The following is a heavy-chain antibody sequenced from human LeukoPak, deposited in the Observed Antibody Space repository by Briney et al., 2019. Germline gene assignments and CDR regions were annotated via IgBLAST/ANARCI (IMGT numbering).Heavy chain of an antibody. D-gene: IGHD1-26*01. CDR3: ARGPKWELHPVFDY. J-gene: IGHJ4*02. CDR2: IIPIFGIA. Sequence: SVKVSCKASGGTFSSYAINWVRQAPGQGLEWMGRIIPIFGIANYAQKFQGRVTITADKSTSTAYMELSSLRSEDTAVYYCARGPKWELHPVFDYWGQGTLVTVSS. CDR1: GGTFSSYA. V-gene: IGHV1-69*04.